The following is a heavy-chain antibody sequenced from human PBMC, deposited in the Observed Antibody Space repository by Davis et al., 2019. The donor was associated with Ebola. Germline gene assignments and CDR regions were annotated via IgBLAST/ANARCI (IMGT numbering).Heavy chain of an antibody. V-gene: IGHV3-53*05. D-gene: IGHD2-8*01. Sequence: GESLKISCAASGFTFSSYWMSWVRQAPGKGLEWVSTISGNHNTYYADSVKGRFTISRDNPRNTLYLQMNSLRSEDTAFYYCTSGVSRTEERYLDFRGQGTLVTVSS. CDR3: TSGVSRTEERYLDF. J-gene: IGHJ4*02. CDR1: GFTFSSYW. CDR2: ISGNHNT.